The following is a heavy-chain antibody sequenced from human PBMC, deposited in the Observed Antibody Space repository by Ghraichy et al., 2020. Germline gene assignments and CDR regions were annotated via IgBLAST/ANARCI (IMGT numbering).Heavy chain of an antibody. V-gene: IGHV4-39*01. D-gene: IGHD3/OR15-3a*01. CDR1: GGYISSSYYY. CDR2: INYSGST. CDR3: ARMELAWSGVGY. J-gene: IGHJ4*02. Sequence: GSLRLSCTVSGGYISSSYYYWGWLRQPPGKGLEWIGNINYSGSTYYNPSLRSRVTISVDTSKNQFSLRVSSVTAADTAVYYCARMELAWSGVGYWGQGTLVTVSS.